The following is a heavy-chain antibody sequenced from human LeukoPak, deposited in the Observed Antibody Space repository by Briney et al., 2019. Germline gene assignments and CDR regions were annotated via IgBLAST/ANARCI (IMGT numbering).Heavy chain of an antibody. CDR2: IWFDKNQ. Sequence: GESLKISCAASGFILNDYGMHWVRQAPGKGLEWVADIWFDKNQHFADSVKGRFAISRDNSKNTVYLQINSLRAEDTAVYYCARDRHCVNGVCHSPPGMDVWGQGTTVTVSS. J-gene: IGHJ6*02. CDR3: ARDRHCVNGVCHSPPGMDV. D-gene: IGHD2-8*01. V-gene: IGHV3-33*01. CDR1: GFILNDYG.